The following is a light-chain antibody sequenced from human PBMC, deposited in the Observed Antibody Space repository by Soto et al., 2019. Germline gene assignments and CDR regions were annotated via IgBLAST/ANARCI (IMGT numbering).Light chain of an antibody. J-gene: IGKJ2*01. CDR3: PQLNSYPYT. V-gene: IGKV1-9*01. CDR1: HGLSSY. CDR2: AAS. Sequence: IQLTQSPSSLSASVGDRVTITCRASHGLSSYLAWYQQNPGKAPKLLIYAASTSPSGVPSRYNSSGSRRNYALAISSLQPEEFSTYYCPQLNSYPYTFGQGTKLEIK.